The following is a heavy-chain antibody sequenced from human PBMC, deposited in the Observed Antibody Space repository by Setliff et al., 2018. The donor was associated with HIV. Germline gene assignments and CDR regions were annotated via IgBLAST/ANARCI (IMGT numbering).Heavy chain of an antibody. D-gene: IGHD3-22*01. CDR3: ARGSNYYDSSGYS. CDR2: ISYDGSNK. J-gene: IGHJ4*02. Sequence: PGGSLRLSCAASGFTFSSYAMHWVRQAPGKGLEWVAVISYDGSNKYYADSVKGRFTISRDNSKNTLYLQMNSLRAEDTAVYYCARGSNYYDSSGYSWGQGTLVTVSS. CDR1: GFTFSSYA. V-gene: IGHV3-30*04.